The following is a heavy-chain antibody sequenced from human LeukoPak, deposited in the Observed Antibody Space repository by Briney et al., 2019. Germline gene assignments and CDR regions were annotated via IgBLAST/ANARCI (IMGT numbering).Heavy chain of an antibody. Sequence: GGSLRLSCAASGFNFRIYGMHWVRQAPGKGLEWVATIWYDGNDSYYADSVKGRFIISRDNSKNILYLQMNSLRVEDTGVYYCARGTPTVLWGQGILVTVSS. CDR1: GFNFRIYG. V-gene: IGHV3-33*01. D-gene: IGHD2-2*01. CDR2: IWYDGNDS. J-gene: IGHJ4*02. CDR3: ARGTPTVL.